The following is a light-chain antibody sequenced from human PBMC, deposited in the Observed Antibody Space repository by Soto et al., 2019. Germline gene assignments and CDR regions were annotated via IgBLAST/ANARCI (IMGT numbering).Light chain of an antibody. CDR1: SSDVGFYNY. Sequence: QSALTQPASVSGSPGQSITISCTGTSSDVGFYNYVSWYQQQHPGKAPKLMIYEVDNRPSGVSIRFSGSKSGNTASLTISGLQAEVEADYYFSSYPHGSTHVFGTGTKLTVL. J-gene: IGLJ1*01. CDR2: EVD. CDR3: SSYPHGSTHV. V-gene: IGLV2-14*01.